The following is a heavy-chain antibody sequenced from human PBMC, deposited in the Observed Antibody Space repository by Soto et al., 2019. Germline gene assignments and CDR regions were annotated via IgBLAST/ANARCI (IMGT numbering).Heavy chain of an antibody. V-gene: IGHV2-5*01. CDR3: AHDQYDGGGYYPYDAFDM. J-gene: IGHJ3*02. Sequence: QITLKESGPTLVKPTQTLTLTCTFSGFSLTTNDMGVAWIRQPPGKALEWLALIYWNDDRRYTPSLKTRLTITKDTSKKQVVLTNSYMGSVDAATYSCAHDQYDGGGYYPYDAFDMWGRGTAVAVAS. CDR1: GFSLTTNDMG. CDR2: IYWNDDR. D-gene: IGHD3-22*01.